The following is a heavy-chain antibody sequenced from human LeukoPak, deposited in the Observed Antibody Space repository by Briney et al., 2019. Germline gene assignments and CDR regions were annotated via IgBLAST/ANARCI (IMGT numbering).Heavy chain of an antibody. CDR3: ARRAYSSSWYEKGRYFDY. D-gene: IGHD6-13*01. V-gene: IGHV3-48*04. CDR1: GFTFSSYS. CDR2: ISSSGSTI. J-gene: IGHJ4*02. Sequence: GGSLRLSCAASGFTFSSYSMSWIRQAPGKGLEWVSYISSSGSTIYYADSVKGRFTISRDNAKNSLYLQMNSLRAEDTAVYYCARRAYSSSWYEKGRYFDYWGQGTLVTVSS.